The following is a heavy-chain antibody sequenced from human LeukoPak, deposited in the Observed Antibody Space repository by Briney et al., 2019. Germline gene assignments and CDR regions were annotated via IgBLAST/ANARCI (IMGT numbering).Heavy chain of an antibody. CDR1: GYTFTGYY. J-gene: IGHJ4*02. CDR2: INPNSGGT. D-gene: IGHD3-10*01. CDR3: ARQYGSGSYQDY. V-gene: IGHV1-2*02. Sequence: GASVKVSCKASGYTFTGYYMHWVRQAPGRGLEWMGWINPNSGGTNYAQKFQGRVTMTRDTSISTAYMELSRLRSDDTAVYYCARQYGSGSYQDYWGQGTLVTVSS.